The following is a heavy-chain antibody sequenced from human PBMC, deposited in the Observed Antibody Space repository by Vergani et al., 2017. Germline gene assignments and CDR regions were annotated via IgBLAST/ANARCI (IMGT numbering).Heavy chain of an antibody. D-gene: IGHD1-14*01. CDR2: ISAQTGNT. CDR1: GYSFISYW. J-gene: IGHJ4*02. V-gene: IGHV1-18*04. CDR3: ARDKLEYNSPRWNY. Sequence: VQLVQSGAEVKKPGESLKISCEGSGYSFISYWISWVRQAPGQGLEWVGWISAQTGNTKSAQKLQGRVTMTTDTSTTTAYMELRSLRSDDTAVYYCARDKLEYNSPRWNYWGQGSLVIVSS.